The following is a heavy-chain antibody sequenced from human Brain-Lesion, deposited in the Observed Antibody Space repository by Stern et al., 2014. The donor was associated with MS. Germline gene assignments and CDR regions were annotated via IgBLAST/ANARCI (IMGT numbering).Heavy chain of an antibody. CDR1: GGSISSSNW. CDR2: IYHSGGT. CDR3: ARELPDLNAFDI. Sequence: QVQLVESGPGLVKPSGTLSLTCAVSGGSISSSNWWSWVRQSPGKGLEWIGEIYHSGGTKYSPSFESRVIISVDRSKNHFSLKLSYVTAADTAVYYCARELPDLNAFDIWGQGTMVTVSS. D-gene: IGHD1-14*01. V-gene: IGHV4-4*02. J-gene: IGHJ3*02.